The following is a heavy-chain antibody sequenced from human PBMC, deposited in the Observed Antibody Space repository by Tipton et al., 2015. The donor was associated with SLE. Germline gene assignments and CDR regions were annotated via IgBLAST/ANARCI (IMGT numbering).Heavy chain of an antibody. D-gene: IGHD2-21*02. CDR2: INHSRST. CDR3: ARGGVTGYYYMDV. J-gene: IGHJ6*03. CDR1: GGSFSGYY. V-gene: IGHV4-34*01. Sequence: TLSLTCAVYGGSFSGYYWSWIRQPPGKGLEWIGEINHSRSTNYNPSLKSRVTISVDTSKNQFSLKLSSVTAADTAVYYCARGGVTGYYYMDVWGKGTTSPSP.